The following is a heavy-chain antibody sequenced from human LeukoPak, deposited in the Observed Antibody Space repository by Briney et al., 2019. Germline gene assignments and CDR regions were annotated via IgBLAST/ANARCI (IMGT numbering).Heavy chain of an antibody. D-gene: IGHD3-16*01. CDR3: ARHSVSRTSPSDAFNI. J-gene: IGHJ3*02. CDR2: IYPGDSRT. V-gene: IGHV5-51*01. Sequence: GESLKISCKGSWYNFTSHWIGWVCQMPGKGLEWMGIIYPGDSRTRYSPSFQGQVTVSVDKSISTAYLQWSSLKASDTAMYYCARHSVSRTSPSDAFNIWGQGTMVTVSS. CDR1: WYNFTSHW.